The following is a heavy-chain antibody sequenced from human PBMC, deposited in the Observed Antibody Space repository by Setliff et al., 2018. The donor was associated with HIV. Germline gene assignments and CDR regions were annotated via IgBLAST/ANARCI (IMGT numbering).Heavy chain of an antibody. V-gene: IGHV1-2*02. D-gene: IGHD3-3*01. CDR1: GYTFTGYY. Sequence: ASVKVSCKASGYTFTGYYMHWVRQAPGQGLEWMGWINPNSGGTNYAQKFQGRVTMTRDTSISTAYMELSRLTSDDTAVYYCATVDDVSQIYFDYWGQGTLVTVSS. J-gene: IGHJ4*02. CDR3: ATVDDVSQIYFDY. CDR2: INPNSGGT.